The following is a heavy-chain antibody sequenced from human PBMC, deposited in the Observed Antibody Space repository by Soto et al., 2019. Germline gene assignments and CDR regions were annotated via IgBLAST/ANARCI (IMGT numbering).Heavy chain of an antibody. Sequence: SETLSLTCTVSGGSISSYYWSWIRQPPGKGLEWIGYIYYSGSTNYTPSLKSRVTISVDTSKNQFSLKLSSVTAADTAVYYCARGYYYVSSGYYYLAYYYGMDVWGQGTTVTVSS. V-gene: IGHV4-59*08. CDR2: IYYSGST. CDR1: GGSISSYY. J-gene: IGHJ6*02. D-gene: IGHD3-22*01. CDR3: ARGYYYVSSGYYYLAYYYGMDV.